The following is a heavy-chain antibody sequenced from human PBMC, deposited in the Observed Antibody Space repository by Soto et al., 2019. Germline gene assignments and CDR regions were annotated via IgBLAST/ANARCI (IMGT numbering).Heavy chain of an antibody. D-gene: IGHD6-19*01. CDR1: GLTFNNYW. J-gene: IGHJ4*02. CDR3: ARLQSSGWYLDV. V-gene: IGHV3-7*03. Sequence: EVQLVESGGGLVQPGGSLRLSCAASGLTFNNYWMSWVRQAPGKGLEWVASINQDGTLKYYVDSVKGRFTISRDNAQNSFFLQMISLRAEDTAVYYCARLQSSGWYLDVWGQGTLLSVSS. CDR2: INQDGTLK.